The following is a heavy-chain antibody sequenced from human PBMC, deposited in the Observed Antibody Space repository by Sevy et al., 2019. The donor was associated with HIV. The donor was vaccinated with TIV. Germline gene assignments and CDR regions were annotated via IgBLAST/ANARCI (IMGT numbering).Heavy chain of an antibody. CDR1: GLTVGSLS. CDR2: IYSDGTT. V-gene: IGHV3-53*01. CDR3: ARIKGASSSYAMDV. D-gene: IGHD2-2*01. J-gene: IGHJ6*02. Sequence: GGSLRLSCVASGLTVGSLSINWVRQAPGKGLEWVSLIYSDGTTFYSDSVKGRFTISRDNSNNTLDLQMNSLRAEDTAIYYCARIKGASSSYAMDVWGQGTTVTVSS.